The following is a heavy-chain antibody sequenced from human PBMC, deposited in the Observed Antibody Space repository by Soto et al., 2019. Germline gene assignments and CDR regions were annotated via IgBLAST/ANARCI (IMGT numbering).Heavy chain of an antibody. Sequence: GGSLRLSCAASEFTFSNYAMSWVRQAPGKGLEWVSSISDNGGSTYYADSVKGRFTISRDNSKNTLYLQMNSLRAEDTAVYYCAKDVIVVVVAALRNDAFDIWGQGTMVTVSS. V-gene: IGHV3-23*01. CDR2: ISDNGGST. D-gene: IGHD2-15*01. CDR3: AKDVIVVVVAALRNDAFDI. J-gene: IGHJ3*02. CDR1: EFTFSNYA.